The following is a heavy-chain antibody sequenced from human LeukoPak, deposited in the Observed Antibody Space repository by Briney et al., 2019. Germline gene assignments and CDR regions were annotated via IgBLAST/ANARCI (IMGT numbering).Heavy chain of an antibody. V-gene: IGHV3-21*01. Sequence: GGSLRLSCAASGFTFSSYAMHWVRQAPGKGLEWVSSISSSSSYIYYADSVKGRFTISRDNAKNSLYLQMNSLRAEDTAVYYCARDRQLVDYWGQGTLVTVSS. J-gene: IGHJ4*02. CDR3: ARDRQLVDY. D-gene: IGHD6-13*01. CDR2: ISSSSSYI. CDR1: GFTFSSYA.